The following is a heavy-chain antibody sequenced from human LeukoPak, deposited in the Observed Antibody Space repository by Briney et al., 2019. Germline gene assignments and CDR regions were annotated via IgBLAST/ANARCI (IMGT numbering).Heavy chain of an antibody. Sequence: SETLSLTCTVSGGSISSSSYYWGWIRQPPGKGLEWIGSIYYSGSTYYNPSLKSRVTISVDTSRNQFSLKLSSVTAADTAVYYCARHVVAVAATTFDYWGQGTLVTVSS. J-gene: IGHJ4*02. V-gene: IGHV4-39*01. CDR2: IYYSGST. D-gene: IGHD2-15*01. CDR1: GGSISSSSYY. CDR3: ARHVVAVAATTFDY.